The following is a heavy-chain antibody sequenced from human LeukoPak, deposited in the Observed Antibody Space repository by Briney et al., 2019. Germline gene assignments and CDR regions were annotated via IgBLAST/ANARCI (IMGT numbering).Heavy chain of an antibody. CDR2: INPNSGGT. J-gene: IGHJ4*02. Sequence: ASVTVSFKASGYTFTGYYMHWVRQAPGQGLEGMGWINPNSGGTNYAQKFQGRVTMTRDTSISTAYMELSRLRSDDTAVYYCAREPYDYVWGSYRHPFDYWGQGTLVTVSS. D-gene: IGHD3-16*02. CDR1: GYTFTGYY. CDR3: AREPYDYVWGSYRHPFDY. V-gene: IGHV1-2*02.